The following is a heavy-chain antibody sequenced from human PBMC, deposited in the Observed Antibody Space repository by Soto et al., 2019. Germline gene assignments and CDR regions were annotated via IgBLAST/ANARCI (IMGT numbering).Heavy chain of an antibody. V-gene: IGHV1-2*02. J-gene: IGHJ6*01. CDR1: RYMFNTYF. CDR3: FRVRHILLNL. CDR2: VNPDNGVT. D-gene: IGHD2-8*02. Sequence: ASVKVSFKASRYMFNTYFIHWVRRAPGQGLEWLGWVNPDNGVTKYSQRFQARLTMTRDTSTATAFMELNSLTSDDTAAYYCFRVRHILLNLWGQRTTVHVS.